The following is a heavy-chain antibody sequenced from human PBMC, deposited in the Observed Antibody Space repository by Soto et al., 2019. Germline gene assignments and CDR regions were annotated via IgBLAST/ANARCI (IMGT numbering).Heavy chain of an antibody. V-gene: IGHV4-59*01. Sequence: SETLSLTCTASGGPIRSYCWSWIRQPPGKGLEWIGYIYDSGNTDYNPSHKRRVTISVDTSKNQFSLKLSSVTTADPAVYYCARGGGKYYCESSGHSNHAMDVWGQGTTVTVSS. CDR2: IYDSGNT. CDR1: GGPIRSYC. CDR3: ARGGGKYYCESSGHSNHAMDV. D-gene: IGHD3-22*01. J-gene: IGHJ6*02.